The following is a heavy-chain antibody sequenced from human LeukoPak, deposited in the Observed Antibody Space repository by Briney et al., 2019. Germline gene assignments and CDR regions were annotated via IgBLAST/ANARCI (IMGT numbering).Heavy chain of an antibody. Sequence: SETLSLTCTVSGGSISSSSYYWGWIRQPPGKGLEWIGRIYGSGSTNYNPSLKSRVTMSGDTSKNQFSLKLSPVTAADTAVYYCARDRRYCSSTSCYYAFDIWGQGIMVTVSS. D-gene: IGHD2-2*01. CDR3: ARDRRYCSSTSCYYAFDI. CDR2: IYGSGST. CDR1: GGSISSSSYY. V-gene: IGHV4-39*07. J-gene: IGHJ3*02.